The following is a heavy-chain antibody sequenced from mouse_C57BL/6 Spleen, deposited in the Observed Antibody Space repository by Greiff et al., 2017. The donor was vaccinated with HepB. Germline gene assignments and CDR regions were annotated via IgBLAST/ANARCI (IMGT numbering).Heavy chain of an antibody. D-gene: IGHD2-1*01. CDR2: ISSGSSTI. CDR1: GFTFSDYG. V-gene: IGHV5-17*01. J-gene: IGHJ3*01. CDR3: ARWGGNSFAY. Sequence: EVKLQESGGGLVKPGGSLKLSCAASGFTFSDYGMHWVRQAPEKGLEWVAYISSGSSTIYYADTVKGRFTISRDNAKNTLFLQMTSLRSEDTAMYYCARWGGNSFAYWGQGTLVTVSA.